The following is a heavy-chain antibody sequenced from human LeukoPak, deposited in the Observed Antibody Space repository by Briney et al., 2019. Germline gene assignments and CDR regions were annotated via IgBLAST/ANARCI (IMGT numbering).Heavy chain of an antibody. CDR3: ACLRGPSDY. V-gene: IGHV3-48*04. CDR1: GFTFSSYA. CDR2: ISSGSLTI. J-gene: IGHJ4*02. Sequence: GGSLRLSCEGFGFTFSSYAMNWVRQAPGKGLEWLSYISSGSLTIHYADSVRGRFTISRDNTKNSLYLQMDSLTADDTAVYFCACLRGPSDYWGQGTLVTVSS. D-gene: IGHD4-17*01.